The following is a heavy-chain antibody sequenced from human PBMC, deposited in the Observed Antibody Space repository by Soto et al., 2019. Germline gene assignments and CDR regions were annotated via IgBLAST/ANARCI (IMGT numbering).Heavy chain of an antibody. Sequence: EVQLSESGGGLVQPGGSLRLSCAASGFPFSSYAMSWVRQAPGKGPYWVSAISGSGGSTYYADSVKGRFTISRDNSENTLYLEMNSLRDEDTAVYYCASGFLWFGELSVDYWGQGTLVTVSS. D-gene: IGHD3-10*01. CDR1: GFPFSSYA. CDR2: ISGSGGST. J-gene: IGHJ4*02. CDR3: ASGFLWFGELSVDY. V-gene: IGHV3-23*01.